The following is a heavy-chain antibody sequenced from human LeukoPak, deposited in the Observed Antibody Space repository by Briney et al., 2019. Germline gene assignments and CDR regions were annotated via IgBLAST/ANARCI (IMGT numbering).Heavy chain of an antibody. CDR2: IKSKTDGGTI. D-gene: IGHD3-9*01. V-gene: IGHV3-15*01. Sequence: GGSLRLSCAASGFTFTSHWMSWVRQAPGKGLEWVGRIKSKTDGGTIDYAAPVKGRFTISRDDSKNTLNLQMNSLKTEDTAVYYCVAGTGYSDFDYWGQGTLVTVSS. CDR3: VAGTGYSDFDY. CDR1: GFTFTSHW. J-gene: IGHJ4*02.